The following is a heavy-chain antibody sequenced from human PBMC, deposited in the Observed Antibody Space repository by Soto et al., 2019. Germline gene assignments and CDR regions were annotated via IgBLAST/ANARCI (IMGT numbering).Heavy chain of an antibody. CDR2: INTDNGNT. J-gene: IGHJ4*02. V-gene: IGHV1-18*01. Sequence: QVQLVQSGAEVKNPGASVKVSCKASGYTFTNYDIGWVRQAPGQGLEWVGWINTDNGNTNYAQKVQGRVTVTTDTSTATAYMELKRLRSDDTAIYYCARDPSTSGRAGHDYWGQGTLVTVSS. CDR3: ARDPSTSGRAGHDY. D-gene: IGHD6-25*01. CDR1: GYTFTNYD.